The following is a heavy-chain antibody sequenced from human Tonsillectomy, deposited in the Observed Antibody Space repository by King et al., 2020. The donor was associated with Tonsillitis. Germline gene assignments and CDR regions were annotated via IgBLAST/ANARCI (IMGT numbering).Heavy chain of an antibody. Sequence: VQLVESGGGVVQPGGSLRLSCAASGFSFSSYGMHWVRQAPGKGLEWVAFIRDDGSNKHYADSVKGRFTISRDNSKNTLYLQMNSLRAEDTAVYYCANQYDTLPGSLDYWGQGTLVTVSS. CDR3: ANQYDTLPGSLDY. V-gene: IGHV3-30*02. CDR2: IRDDGSNK. CDR1: GFSFSSYG. D-gene: IGHD3-9*01. J-gene: IGHJ4*02.